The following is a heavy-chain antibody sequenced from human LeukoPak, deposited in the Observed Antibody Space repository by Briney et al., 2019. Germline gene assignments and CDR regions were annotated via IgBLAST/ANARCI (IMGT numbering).Heavy chain of an antibody. D-gene: IGHD4-23*01. Sequence: ASVKVSFKASGYTFTCYYMHWVRQAPGQGLEWMGWINPNSGGTNYAQRFQGRVTMTRDTSISTAYMELSRLRSDDTAVYYCARDGETVAFDYWGQGTLVTVSS. J-gene: IGHJ4*02. CDR1: GYTFTCYY. CDR3: ARDGETVAFDY. V-gene: IGHV1-2*02. CDR2: INPNSGGT.